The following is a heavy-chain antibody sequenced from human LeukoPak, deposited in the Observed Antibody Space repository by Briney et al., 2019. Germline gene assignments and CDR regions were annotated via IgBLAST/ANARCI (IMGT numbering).Heavy chain of an antibody. CDR3: ARMRSSSWYPSGDYGMDV. J-gene: IGHJ6*02. D-gene: IGHD6-13*01. CDR1: GGSISSYY. CDR2: ISYSGST. Sequence: SETLSLTCTVSGGSISSYYWSWIRQPPGKGLEWIGYISYSGSTDYNPSLKSRVTISLDTSKNQFSLRLSSVTAADTAVYYCARMRSSSWYPSGDYGMDVWGQGTTVTVSS. V-gene: IGHV4-59*01.